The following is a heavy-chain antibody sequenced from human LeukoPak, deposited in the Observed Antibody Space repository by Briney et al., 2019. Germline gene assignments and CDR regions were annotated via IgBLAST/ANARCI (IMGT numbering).Heavy chain of an antibody. CDR2: IPYDGSNK. CDR3: ARGYSNYEHAFDI. J-gene: IGHJ3*02. Sequence: GRSLRLSCAASRFTFSSYAMHWVRQAPGKGLEWVAVIPYDGSNKYYTDSVKDRFTISRDNPKNTLYLQVNRLRAENTAVYFWARGYSNYEHAFDIWEEGRMLTV. V-gene: IGHV3-30-3*01. CDR1: RFTFSSYA. D-gene: IGHD4-11*01.